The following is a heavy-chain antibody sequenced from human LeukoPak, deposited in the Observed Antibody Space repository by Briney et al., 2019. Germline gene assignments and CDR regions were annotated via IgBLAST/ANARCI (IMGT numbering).Heavy chain of an antibody. J-gene: IGHJ4*02. Sequence: GSLRLSCAASGFTFSSYGMHWVRQAPGKGLEWVSTLIAAGSTFYADSVKGRFTISRDNSKNTLYLQMNSLRAEDTAAYYCARAKGGGSYWPYFDYWGQGTLVTVSS. CDR2: LIAAGST. CDR3: ARAKGGGSYWPYFDY. D-gene: IGHD1-26*01. CDR1: GFTFSSYG. V-gene: IGHV3-23*01.